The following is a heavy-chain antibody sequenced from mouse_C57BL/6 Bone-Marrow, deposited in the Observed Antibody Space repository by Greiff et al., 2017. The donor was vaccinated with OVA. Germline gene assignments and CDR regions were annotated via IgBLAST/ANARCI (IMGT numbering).Heavy chain of an antibody. V-gene: IGHV1-15*01. CDR1: GYTFTDYE. CDR3: TRGYSNYYAMDY. J-gene: IGHJ4*01. CDR2: IDPETGGT. D-gene: IGHD2-5*01. Sequence: VQLQQSGAELVRPGASVTLSCKASGYTFTDYEMHWVKQTPVHGLEWIGAIDPETGGTAYNQKFKGKAILTADTSSSTAYIELRSLTSEDSAVYYCTRGYSNYYAMDYWGQGTSVTVSS.